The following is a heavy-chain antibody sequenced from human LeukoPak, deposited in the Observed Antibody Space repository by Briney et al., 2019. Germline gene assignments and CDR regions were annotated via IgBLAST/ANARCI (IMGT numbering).Heavy chain of an antibody. CDR1: GYTFTSYY. CDR2: INPSGGST. J-gene: IGHJ4*02. V-gene: IGHV1-46*01. Sequence: ASVKVSCKASGYTFTSYYMHWVRQAPGQGLEWMGIINPSGGSTSYAQKFQGRVTMTRDTSTSTVYMELSSLRFEDTAVYYCAREVLGQGSFDYWGQGTLVTVSS. D-gene: IGHD3-10*01. CDR3: AREVLGQGSFDY.